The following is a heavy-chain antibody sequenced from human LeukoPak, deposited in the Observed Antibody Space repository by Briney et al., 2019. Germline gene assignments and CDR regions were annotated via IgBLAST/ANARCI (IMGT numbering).Heavy chain of an antibody. CDR2: IKQDGSEK. Sequence: GGSLRLPCAASGFTFSSYWMSWVRQAPGKGLEWVANIKQDGSEKYYVDSVKGRFTISRDNAKNSLYLQMNSLRAEDTAVYYCAREILLLRAKREDYYYYGMDVWGQGTTVTVSS. CDR1: GFTFSSYW. CDR3: AREILLLRAKREDYYYYGMDV. D-gene: IGHD4-17*01. V-gene: IGHV3-7*01. J-gene: IGHJ6*02.